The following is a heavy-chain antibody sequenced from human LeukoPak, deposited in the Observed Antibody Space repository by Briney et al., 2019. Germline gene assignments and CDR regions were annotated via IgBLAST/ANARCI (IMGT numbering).Heavy chain of an antibody. CDR3: ARDGDFWSGYYSEYNWFDP. Sequence: PGGSLRLSCAGSGFIFNNYAMHWVRQAPGKGLEWVSGISWNSGSIEYADSVKGRFTISRDNAKNSLYLQMNSLRAEDTAVYYCARDGDFWSGYYSEYNWFDPWGQGTLVTVSS. V-gene: IGHV3-9*01. CDR2: ISWNSGSI. D-gene: IGHD3-3*01. J-gene: IGHJ5*02. CDR1: GFIFNNYA.